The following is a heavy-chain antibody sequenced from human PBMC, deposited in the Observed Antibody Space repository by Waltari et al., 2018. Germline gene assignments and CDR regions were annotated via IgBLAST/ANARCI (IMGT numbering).Heavy chain of an antibody. CDR2: ISGSGGST. Sequence: EVQLLESGGGLVQPGGSLRLSCAASGFTFSSYAMSWVRQAPGKGVEWVSAISGSGGSTYYADSVKGRFTISRDNSKNTLYLQMNSLRAEDTAVYYCASRGEWPHYYFDYWGQGTLVTVSS. J-gene: IGHJ4*02. CDR1: GFTFSSYA. CDR3: ASRGEWPHYYFDY. D-gene: IGHD3-3*01. V-gene: IGHV3-23*01.